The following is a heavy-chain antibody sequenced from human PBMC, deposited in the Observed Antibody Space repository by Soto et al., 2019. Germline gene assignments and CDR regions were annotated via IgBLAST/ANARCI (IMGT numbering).Heavy chain of an antibody. CDR3: AAPLKGFGYYYGMDV. D-gene: IGHD3-10*01. Sequence: QVQLVQSGAEVKKPGSSVKVSCKASGGTFSSYAISWVRQAPGQGLEWMGGIIPIFGTANYAQKFQGRVTINAEKSTSKGYMELSSLRSEDTAVYYCAAPLKGFGYYYGMDVWGQGTTVTVSS. V-gene: IGHV1-69*06. J-gene: IGHJ6*02. CDR2: IIPIFGTA. CDR1: GGTFSSYA.